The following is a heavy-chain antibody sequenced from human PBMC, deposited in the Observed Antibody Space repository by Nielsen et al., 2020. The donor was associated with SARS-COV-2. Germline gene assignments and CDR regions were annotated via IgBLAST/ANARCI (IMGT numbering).Heavy chain of an antibody. Sequence: GESLKISCAASGFTFSSYWMSWVRQAPGKGLEWVANIKQDGREKYYVDSVKGRFTISKDNAKNSLYLPMSSLRPEDTAVYYCAKDDYGHLVNLYYFGMDVWGQGTTVPVSS. CDR1: GFTFSSYW. D-gene: IGHD4-17*01. CDR3: AKDDYGHLVNLYYFGMDV. J-gene: IGHJ6*02. V-gene: IGHV3-7*04. CDR2: IKQDGREK.